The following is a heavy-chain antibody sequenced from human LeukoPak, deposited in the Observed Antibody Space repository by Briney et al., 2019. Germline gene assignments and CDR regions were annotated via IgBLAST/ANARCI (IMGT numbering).Heavy chain of an antibody. Sequence: ASVKVSCKASGYTFTSYYMHWVRQAPGQGLEWMGIINPSGGSTSYAQKFQGRVTMTEDTSTDTAYMELSSLRSEDTAVYYCATLYYYGMDVWGQGTTVTVSS. V-gene: IGHV1-46*01. CDR1: GYTFTSYY. CDR2: INPSGGST. CDR3: ATLYYYGMDV. J-gene: IGHJ6*02.